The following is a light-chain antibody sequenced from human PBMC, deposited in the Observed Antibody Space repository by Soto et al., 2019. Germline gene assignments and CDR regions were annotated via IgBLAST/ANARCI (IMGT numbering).Light chain of an antibody. J-gene: IGKJ4*01. Sequence: EIVMTQSPATLSVSPGEGATLSCRASQSVSSNLAWYQQKPGQAPRLLIYGAFTRATGIPARFSGSGSGTEFTVTISSLQSEDFAVYYCQQYNKWPPLTFGGGTKVGIK. V-gene: IGKV3-15*01. CDR2: GAF. CDR3: QQYNKWPPLT. CDR1: QSVSSN.